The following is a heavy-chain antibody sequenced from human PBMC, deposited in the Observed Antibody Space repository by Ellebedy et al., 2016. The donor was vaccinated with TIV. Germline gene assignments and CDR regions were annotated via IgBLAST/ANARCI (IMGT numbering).Heavy chain of an antibody. CDR3: ARGYYYGSGNYYALFY. CDR1: GITFRDYA. D-gene: IGHD3-10*01. V-gene: IGHV3-30*04. Sequence: GGSLRLSCAASGITFRDYALHWVRQAPGRGLEWVAVISYDGRNKYYGDSVKGRFTITRDEPKNTLYLQMNSLRAADTAVYYCARGYYYGSGNYYALFYWGQGTLVTVSS. CDR2: ISYDGRNK. J-gene: IGHJ4*02.